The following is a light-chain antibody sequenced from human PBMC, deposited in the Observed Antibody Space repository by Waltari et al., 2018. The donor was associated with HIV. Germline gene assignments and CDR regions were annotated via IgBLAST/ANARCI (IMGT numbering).Light chain of an antibody. V-gene: IGKV3-20*01. Sequence: EIVLTQSPGPLSLSLGERGTISCRASQSVSSSDLVWYQQRPGQTPRLLIYGASNRATGIPDRFSGSGSGTDFTLTISRLEPEDFVVYYCQQYSNSLITFGQGTRLEIK. CDR1: QSVSSSD. J-gene: IGKJ5*01. CDR2: GAS. CDR3: QQYSNSLIT.